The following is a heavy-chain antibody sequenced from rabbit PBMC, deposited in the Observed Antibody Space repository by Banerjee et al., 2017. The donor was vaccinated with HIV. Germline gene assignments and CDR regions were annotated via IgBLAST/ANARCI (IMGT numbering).Heavy chain of an antibody. J-gene: IGHJ4*01. D-gene: IGHD1-1*01. Sequence: EESGGDLVKPDGSLTLTCTASGLSFSNSYWIFWVRQAPGKGLEWIASIYTGSGATYYANWAKGRSTVSKTSSTTVDLKMTSLTAADTATYFCARSINWANRALNLWGQGTLVTVS. CDR1: GLSFSNSYW. CDR2: IYTGSGAT. V-gene: IGHV1S45*01. CDR3: ARSINWANRALNL.